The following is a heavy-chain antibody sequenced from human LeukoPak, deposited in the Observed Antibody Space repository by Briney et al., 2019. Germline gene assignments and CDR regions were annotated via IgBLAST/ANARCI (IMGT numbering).Heavy chain of an antibody. J-gene: IGHJ4*02. V-gene: IGHV4-39*01. Sequence: PSETLSLTCTVSGGSISSSSYSWGWIRQPPGKGLEWIGSIYYSGNTYYNPSLKSRVTISVDTSKNQFSLKLSSVTAADTAVYYCARVIGYCSGGSCYYFDYWGQGTLVTVSS. CDR1: GGSISSSSYS. CDR3: ARVIGYCSGGSCYYFDY. CDR2: IYYSGNT. D-gene: IGHD2-15*01.